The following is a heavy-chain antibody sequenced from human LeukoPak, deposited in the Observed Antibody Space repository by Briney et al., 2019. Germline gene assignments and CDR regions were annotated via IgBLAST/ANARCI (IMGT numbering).Heavy chain of an antibody. D-gene: IGHD2-2*01. V-gene: IGHV1-69*05. Sequence: SVKVSCMDSGGTLSSYAISWVRQAPGQGLEWMGGIILIFGAAHYAQKSQGRVTITTDESTSTAYTELSSLRAEDTAVYYCARALRWGPADFRFDPWGQGTLVTVSS. CDR1: GGTLSSYA. CDR3: ARALRWGPADFRFDP. J-gene: IGHJ5*02. CDR2: IILIFGAA.